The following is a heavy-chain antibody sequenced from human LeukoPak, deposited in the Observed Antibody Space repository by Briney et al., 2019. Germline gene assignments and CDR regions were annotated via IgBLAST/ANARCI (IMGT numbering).Heavy chain of an antibody. CDR1: GYTFTSYA. Sequence: ASVKVSCKASGYTFTSYAMHWVRQAPGQRLEWMGWINAGNGNTKYSQKFQGRVTITRDTSASTAYMELSSLRSEDTAVYYCTREHHDSSGYYSIFWFDPWGQGTLATVSS. V-gene: IGHV1-3*01. J-gene: IGHJ5*02. D-gene: IGHD3-22*01. CDR3: TREHHDSSGYYSIFWFDP. CDR2: INAGNGNT.